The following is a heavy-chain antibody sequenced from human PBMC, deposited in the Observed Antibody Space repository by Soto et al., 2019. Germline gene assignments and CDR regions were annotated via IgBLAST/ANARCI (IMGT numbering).Heavy chain of an antibody. J-gene: IGHJ6*02. Sequence: GGSLRLSCAASGFTFSSYGMHWVRQAPGKGLEWVVVIYSGGSTYYADSVKGRFTISRDNSKNTLYLQMNSLRAEDTAVYYCARDSYGMDVWGQGTTVTVSS. V-gene: IGHV3-66*01. CDR3: ARDSYGMDV. CDR2: IYSGGST. CDR1: GFTFSSYG.